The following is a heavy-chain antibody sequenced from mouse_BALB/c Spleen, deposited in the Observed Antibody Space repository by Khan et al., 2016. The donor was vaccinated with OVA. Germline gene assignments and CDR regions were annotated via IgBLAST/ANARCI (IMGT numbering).Heavy chain of an antibody. CDR2: INPRSDYT. V-gene: IGHV1-4*01. CDR1: GYTFTSNT. CDR3: ARRTTGYAMDY. Sequence: QVQLKQSGAELSRPGASVKMSRKASGYTFTSNTMHWVKQRPGQGLEWIGYINPRSDYTIYSQKFKDKATLTADISSSTAYMQLSSLTSDDSAVYYCARRTTGYAMDYWGQGTSVTVSS. J-gene: IGHJ4*01. D-gene: IGHD2-14*01.